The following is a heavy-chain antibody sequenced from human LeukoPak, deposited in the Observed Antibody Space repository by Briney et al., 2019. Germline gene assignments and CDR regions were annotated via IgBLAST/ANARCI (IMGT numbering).Heavy chain of an antibody. CDR2: ISTHTGDT. CDR1: GYTFTSYG. Sequence: ASVKVSCKASGYTFTSYGMSWVRQAPGQGLEWMGWISTHTGDTSYAQKLQGRVTMTRNTSISTAYMELSSLRSEDTAVYYCARGGSRYCSSTSCFTFDYWGQGTLVTVSS. CDR3: ARGGSRYCSSTSCFTFDY. J-gene: IGHJ4*02. D-gene: IGHD2-2*02. V-gene: IGHV1-8*02.